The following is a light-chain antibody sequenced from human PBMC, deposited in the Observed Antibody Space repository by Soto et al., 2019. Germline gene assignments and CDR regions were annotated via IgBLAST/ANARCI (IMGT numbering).Light chain of an antibody. J-gene: IGKJ1*01. CDR3: QQYNNRWT. CDR2: KAS. V-gene: IGKV1-5*03. Sequence: DIQMIQSPSTLSASVGDRVTITCRASQSISVWLAWFQQKPGNAPKLLIYKASTLESGVPSRFSGSGSGTEFTLTISSLQPDDSATYYCQQYNNRWTFGQGTKVDIK. CDR1: QSISVW.